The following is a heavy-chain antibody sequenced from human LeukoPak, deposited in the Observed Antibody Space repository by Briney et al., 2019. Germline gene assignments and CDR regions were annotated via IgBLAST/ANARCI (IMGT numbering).Heavy chain of an antibody. V-gene: IGHV4-38-2*02. Sequence: SETLSLTCTVSRYSISNGYYWGWIRQPPGKGLEWIGNIWHSGITYYNPSLKSRVTISVDTSKNQFSLKLSSVTAADTAVYYCARVNTQVAGAVDYWGQGTLVTVSA. CDR1: RYSISNGYY. CDR3: ARVNTQVAGAVDY. J-gene: IGHJ4*02. D-gene: IGHD2-15*01. CDR2: IWHSGIT.